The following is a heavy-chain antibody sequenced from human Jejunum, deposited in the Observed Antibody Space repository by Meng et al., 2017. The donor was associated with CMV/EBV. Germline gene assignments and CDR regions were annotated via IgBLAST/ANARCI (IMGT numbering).Heavy chain of an antibody. V-gene: IGHV1-69*10. Sequence: QVQLVQSGAEVKKPGSSLKVSCKASGDTFTNYTIAWVRQAPGQGLEWMGGIIPILDIAKYAQKFQGRVTISADKSTRTDYMELSSLRSEDTAVYYCAKYCSGSNCYSWFDPWGQGTLVTVSS. CDR1: GDTFTNYT. D-gene: IGHD2-15*01. CDR2: IIPILDIA. CDR3: AKYCSGSNCYSWFDP. J-gene: IGHJ5*02.